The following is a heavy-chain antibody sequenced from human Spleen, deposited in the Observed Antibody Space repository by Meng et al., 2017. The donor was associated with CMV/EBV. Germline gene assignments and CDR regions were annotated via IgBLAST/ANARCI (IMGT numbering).Heavy chain of an antibody. V-gene: IGHV4-59*01. CDR1: AGFISNYY. Sequence: SETLSLTCTVSAGFISNYYWSWIRQPPGKGLEWIGYIYYSGSTKYNPSLKSRVTISADTSKKQLSLKLSSVTAADTAMYYCATSHLKYSNPRDSFEIWGQGIEVTVSS. J-gene: IGHJ3*02. D-gene: IGHD6-13*01. CDR3: ATSHLKYSNPRDSFEI. CDR2: IYYSGST.